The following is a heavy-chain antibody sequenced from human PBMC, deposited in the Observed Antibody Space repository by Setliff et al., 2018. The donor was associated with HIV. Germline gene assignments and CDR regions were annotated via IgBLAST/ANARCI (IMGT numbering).Heavy chain of an antibody. J-gene: IGHJ5*02. CDR2: ISGYSGHT. CDR1: GYTFSDYD. Sequence: ASVKVSCKASGYTFSDYDVAWVRQAPGQGLEWMGWISGYSGHTSYAQKIQGRVTMTTDTSTSTAYMELRSLRSDDTAVYFCARTTEATMVTVFDPWGQGILVTVSS. CDR3: ARTTEATMVTVFDP. V-gene: IGHV1-18*01. D-gene: IGHD5-18*01.